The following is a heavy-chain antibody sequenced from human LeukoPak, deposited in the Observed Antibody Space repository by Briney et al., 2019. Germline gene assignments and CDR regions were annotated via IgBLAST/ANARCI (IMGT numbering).Heavy chain of an antibody. CDR2: ISGSGGGT. J-gene: IGHJ6*03. CDR1: GFTLSTYA. CDR3: AKGAATDLYYYYYMDV. V-gene: IGHV3-23*01. Sequence: WGSLRLSCAASGFTLSTYAMSRVGQGPGKGLEWVSAISGSGGGTYYADSVKGRFTISRDNSKNTLYLQMNSLRAEDTAVYYCAKGAATDLYYYYYMDVWGTGTTVTVSS.